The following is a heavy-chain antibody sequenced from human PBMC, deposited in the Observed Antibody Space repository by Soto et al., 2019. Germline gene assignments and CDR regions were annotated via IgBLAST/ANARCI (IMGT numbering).Heavy chain of an antibody. V-gene: IGHV3-33*01. D-gene: IGHD1-7*01. J-gene: IGHJ4*02. Sequence: QVQLVESGGGVVQPGRSLRLSCAASGFIFSTYVMHWVRQAPGKGLEWVAVIWYDGSKIYYADSVKGRFTISRDNSKNTVYLQLNSLRDEDRAVYYCARDPYLNYVYYFDYWGQGTLVTFSS. CDR3: ARDPYLNYVYYFDY. CDR1: GFIFSTYV. CDR2: IWYDGSKI.